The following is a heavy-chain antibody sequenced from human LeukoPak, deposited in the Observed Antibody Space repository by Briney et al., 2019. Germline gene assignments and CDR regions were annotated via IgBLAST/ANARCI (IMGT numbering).Heavy chain of an antibody. CDR3: AKEAVAAAGPFDF. V-gene: IGHV3-23*01. CDR1: GFTFSSYA. CDR2: ISGSGGSI. D-gene: IGHD6-13*01. J-gene: IGHJ4*02. Sequence: GGSLRLSCAASGFTFSSYAMSWVRQAPGKGLEWVSSISGSGGSIYYADSVKGRFTISRDNSKSTLYLQMNSLRAEDTAIYYCAKEAVAAAGPFDFWGQGTLVTVSS.